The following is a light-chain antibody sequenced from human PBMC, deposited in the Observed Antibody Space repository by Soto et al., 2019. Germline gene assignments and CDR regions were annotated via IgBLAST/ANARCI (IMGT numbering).Light chain of an antibody. Sequence: EIVLTQSPGTLSLSLGERATLSCRASQSVSSNFLAWYQQKPGQAPRLLIYAASSRATGIPDRFSGSGSGTDFTLTISRLEPEDLAVYDCQQYVSSPRTFGQGTKVEIK. J-gene: IGKJ1*01. CDR1: QSVSSNF. CDR3: QQYVSSPRT. CDR2: AAS. V-gene: IGKV3-20*01.